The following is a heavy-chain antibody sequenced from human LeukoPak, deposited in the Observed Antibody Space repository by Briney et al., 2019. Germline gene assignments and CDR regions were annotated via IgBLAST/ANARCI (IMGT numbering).Heavy chain of an antibody. J-gene: IGHJ4*02. Sequence: TGGSLRLSCAASGFTFSSYWMHWVRQAPGKGLVWVSRINSDGSSTSYADSVKGRFTISRDNAKNTLYLQMNSLRAVDTAVYYCARDRDLAAGFDYWGQGTLVTVSS. CDR3: ARDRDLAAGFDY. CDR1: GFTFSSYW. V-gene: IGHV3-74*01. CDR2: INSDGSST. D-gene: IGHD6-13*01.